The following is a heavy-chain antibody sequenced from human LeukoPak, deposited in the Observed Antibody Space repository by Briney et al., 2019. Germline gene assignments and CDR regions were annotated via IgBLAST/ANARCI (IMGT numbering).Heavy chain of an antibody. CDR3: ANRWDTQALGNNIDI. V-gene: IGHV3-30*02. CDR2: LQNHGGDI. D-gene: IGHD1-26*01. Sequence: GGSLRLSCAASGFTFSNYGMHWVRQAPDKGLEWVAFLQNHGGDIHYADSVEGRFTISRDNSKNTLYLQMNSLRPEDTAVYYCANRWDTQALGNNIDIWGQGTLVTVSS. CDR1: GFTFSNYG. J-gene: IGHJ3*02.